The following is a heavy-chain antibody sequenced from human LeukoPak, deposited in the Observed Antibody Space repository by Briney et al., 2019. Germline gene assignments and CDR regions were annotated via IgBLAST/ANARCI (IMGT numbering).Heavy chain of an antibody. CDR1: GYIFTKYV. Sequence: ASVTVSCKASGYIFTKYVVDWVRQAPGQRGEGMGWIKAGNGDTKYSQNFQDRLTITRDTSASTVYMELSSLTSEDTALYYCARDDCGDTCYPGGYWGQGTLVTVSS. CDR3: ARDDCGDTCYPGGY. D-gene: IGHD2-21*01. CDR2: IKAGNGDT. V-gene: IGHV1-3*01. J-gene: IGHJ4*02.